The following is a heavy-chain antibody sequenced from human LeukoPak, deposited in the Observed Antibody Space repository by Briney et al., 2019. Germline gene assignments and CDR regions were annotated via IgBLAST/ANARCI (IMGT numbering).Heavy chain of an antibody. CDR1: GGSISSGSYY. V-gene: IGHV4-61*02. CDR2: IYTSGST. CDR3: ASLRRVTVTNSYNWFDP. D-gene: IGHD4-17*01. J-gene: IGHJ5*02. Sequence: SQTLSLTCTVSGGSISSGSYYWSWVRQPAGKGREWLGRIYTSGSTNYNPSLNSRVTISVDTSKNQFSLKLSSVTAADTAVYYCASLRRVTVTNSYNWFDPWGQGTLVTVSS.